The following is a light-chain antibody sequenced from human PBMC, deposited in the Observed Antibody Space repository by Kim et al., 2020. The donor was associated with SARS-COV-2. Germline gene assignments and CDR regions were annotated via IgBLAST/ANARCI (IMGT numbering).Light chain of an antibody. CDR1: ALPEKQ. J-gene: IGLJ1*01. CDR3: QSADGSGTYV. V-gene: IGLV3-25*03. Sequence: VSPGQTARITCTGDALPEKQTYWYQQKSGQAPLLLIYKDSERPSGIPGRFSGSSSGTTVTLTISGVQAEDDADYYCQSADGSGTYVFGTGTKVTVL. CDR2: KDS.